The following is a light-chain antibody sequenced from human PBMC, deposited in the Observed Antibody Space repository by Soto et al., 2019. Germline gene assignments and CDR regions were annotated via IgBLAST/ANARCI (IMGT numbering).Light chain of an antibody. J-gene: IGKJ5*01. Sequence: EIVLTQSPGTLSLSPGERATLSCRASQSVRSTYLAWYQQKPGQAPRLLIHGASSRATGIPDRFSGSGSGTDFPLTISRLEPEDFAVYYCQYYSSSLSLTFGQGTRLDIK. V-gene: IGKV3-20*01. CDR1: QSVRSTY. CDR2: GAS. CDR3: QYYSSSLSLT.